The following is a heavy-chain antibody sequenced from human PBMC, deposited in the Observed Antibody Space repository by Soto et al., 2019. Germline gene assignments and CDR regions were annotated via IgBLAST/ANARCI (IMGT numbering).Heavy chain of an antibody. CDR2: IYYSGST. J-gene: IGHJ3*02. D-gene: IGHD1-20*01. Sequence: SETLSLTCTVSGGSISSGGYYWSWIRQHPGQGLEGIGYIYYSGSTYYNPSLKSRVTISVDTSKNQFSLKLSSVTAADTAVYYCAREVTITENAFDIWGQGTMVTVSS. CDR3: AREVTITENAFDI. CDR1: GGSISSGGYY. V-gene: IGHV4-31*03.